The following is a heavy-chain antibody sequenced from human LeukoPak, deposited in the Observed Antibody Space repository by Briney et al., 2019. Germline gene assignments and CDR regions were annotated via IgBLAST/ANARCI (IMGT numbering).Heavy chain of an antibody. CDR2: INAYNGDT. V-gene: IGHV1-18*04. Sequence: ASVKVSCKASGYTFNTYGISWVRQAPGQGLEWMGWINAYNGDTNHAQKFQGRVTMTTDTSTTTAYMELGSLRSDDTAVYYCARDGSGHWFDPWGQGTLVTASS. J-gene: IGHJ5*02. CDR3: ARDGSGHWFDP. D-gene: IGHD6-25*01. CDR1: GYTFNTYG.